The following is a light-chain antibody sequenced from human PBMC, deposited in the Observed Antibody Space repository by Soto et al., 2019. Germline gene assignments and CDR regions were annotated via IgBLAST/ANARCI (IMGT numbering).Light chain of an antibody. V-gene: IGLV2-14*01. Sequence: QSVLTQPASVSGSPGQSITISCTGTSTDVGGYNYVSWYQQHPGKAPKLMIYEVSNRPSGVSNRFSGSKSGNTASLTISGLQAEDEADYYCCSYTISSSQRVFGGGTKLTVL. CDR2: EVS. CDR3: CSYTISSSQRV. J-gene: IGLJ3*02. CDR1: STDVGGYNY.